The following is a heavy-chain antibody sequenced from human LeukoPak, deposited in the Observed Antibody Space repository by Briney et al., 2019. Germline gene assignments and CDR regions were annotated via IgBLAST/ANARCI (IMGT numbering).Heavy chain of an antibody. Sequence: GRSLRLSCAASGFTFSSYGMHWVRQAPGKGLEWVAVISYDGSNKYYADSVKGRFTISRDNSKNTLYLQMNSLRAGDTAVYYCAKDRGDAPVRLTYYFDYWGQGTLVTVSS. CDR3: AKDRGDAPVRLTYYFDY. CDR1: GFTFSSYG. J-gene: IGHJ4*02. D-gene: IGHD3-10*01. V-gene: IGHV3-30*18. CDR2: ISYDGSNK.